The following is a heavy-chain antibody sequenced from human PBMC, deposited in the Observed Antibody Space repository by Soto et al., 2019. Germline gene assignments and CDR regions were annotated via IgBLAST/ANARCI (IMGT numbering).Heavy chain of an antibody. V-gene: IGHV5-51*01. D-gene: IGHD3-22*01. CDR2: IYPGAYDS. CDR1: GYTFATYW. J-gene: IGHJ3*02. CDR3: ARQYYDSSVGAFDI. Sequence: PGETPKISCKDSGYTFATYWIAWVRQMPGKGLEWMGIIYPGAYDSRYSTSFKRQVTISADKSITTAYMQWSSLKASGTAMYYCARQYYDSSVGAFDIWGQGTMATVSS.